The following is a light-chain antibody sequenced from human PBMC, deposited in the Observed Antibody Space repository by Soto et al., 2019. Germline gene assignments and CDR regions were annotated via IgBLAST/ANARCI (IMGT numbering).Light chain of an antibody. CDR3: QKYKAWPLT. V-gene: IGKV3-15*01. J-gene: IGKJ4*01. Sequence: EIVMTQSPATLSVSQGERATLSCRASESINSNLAWYQQKPGQAPRLLIYRTSNRATGVPARFSGSGSGTEFTLTISSLQSEDFAVFYCQKYKAWPLTFGGGTNVELK. CDR1: ESINSN. CDR2: RTS.